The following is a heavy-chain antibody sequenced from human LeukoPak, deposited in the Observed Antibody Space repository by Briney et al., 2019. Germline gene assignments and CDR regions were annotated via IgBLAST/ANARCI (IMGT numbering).Heavy chain of an antibody. J-gene: IGHJ5*02. CDR2: ISDYNGDT. V-gene: IGHV1-18*01. CDR3: ARTTEDCSSTSCYQYWFDP. D-gene: IGHD2-2*01. CDR1: GYTFTSYG. Sequence: ASVKVSCKASGYTFTSYGISWVRQAPGQGLEWMGWISDYNGDTQYAQKFQGRVTMTTDTSTSTAYMELRSLRSDDTAVYYCARTTEDCSSTSCYQYWFDPWGQGTLVTVSS.